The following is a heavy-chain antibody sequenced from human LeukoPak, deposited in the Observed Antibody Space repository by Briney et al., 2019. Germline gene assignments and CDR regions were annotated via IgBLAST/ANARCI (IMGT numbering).Heavy chain of an antibody. D-gene: IGHD3-22*01. V-gene: IGHV3-53*01. J-gene: IGHJ4*02. CDR2: IYSGGSP. CDR3: ARDLHYYHSSGYGH. CDR1: GFTFSTNY. Sequence: PGGSLRLSCAASGFTFSTNYMSWVRQAPGKGREWVSDIYSGGSPNYSDSVKGRVNISRDNSKNKLYLQKNSMRAEDTAVYYCARDLHYYHSSGYGHWGQGTLVTVS.